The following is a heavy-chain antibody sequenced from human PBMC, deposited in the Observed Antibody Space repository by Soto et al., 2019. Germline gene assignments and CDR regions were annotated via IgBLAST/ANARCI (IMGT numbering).Heavy chain of an antibody. D-gene: IGHD5-12*01. CDR2: VRWDDEK. CDR1: GFSLNTGGMC. Sequence: GSGPTLVNPSQTLTLTCTFSGFSLNTGGMCLSWVRQPTGKALEWLAVVRWDDEKHFSTSLRNRISVSKDASGDRVVLTMANMDPADSGTYYCVRTHGGYTAYYGMDVWGPGTTVTVS. J-gene: IGHJ6*02. CDR3: VRTHGGYTAYYGMDV. V-gene: IGHV2-70*19.